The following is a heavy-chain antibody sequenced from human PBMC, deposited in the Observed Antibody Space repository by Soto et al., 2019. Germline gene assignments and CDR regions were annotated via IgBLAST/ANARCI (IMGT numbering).Heavy chain of an antibody. CDR1: GFTFSNAW. D-gene: IGHD5-18*01. Sequence: GGSLRLSCAASGFTFSNAWMSWVRQAPGKGLEWVGRIKSKTDGGTTDYAAPVKGRFTISRDDSKNTLYLQMNSLKTEDTAVYYCTTGILLWPYYYYYMDVWGKGTTVTVSS. CDR3: TTGILLWPYYYYYMDV. J-gene: IGHJ6*03. V-gene: IGHV3-15*01. CDR2: IKSKTDGGTT.